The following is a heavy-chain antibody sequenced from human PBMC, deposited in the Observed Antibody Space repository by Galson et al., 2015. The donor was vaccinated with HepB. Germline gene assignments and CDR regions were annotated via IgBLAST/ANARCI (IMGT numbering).Heavy chain of an antibody. J-gene: IGHJ3*02. CDR2: IITIFGTP. V-gene: IGHV1-69*13. D-gene: IGHD3-3*01. CDR3: ANRRFLEWSYAFDI. Sequence: SVKVSCKASGGTFNSFSISWVRQAPGQGLEWMGGIITIFGTPNYAQKFQGGVTITADESTGTAYMELSTLRSEDTAVYYCANRRFLEWSYAFDIWGQGTMVTVSS. CDR1: GGTFNSFS.